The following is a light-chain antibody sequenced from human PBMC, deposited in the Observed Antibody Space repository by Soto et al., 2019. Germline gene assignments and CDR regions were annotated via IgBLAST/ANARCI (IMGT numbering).Light chain of an antibody. CDR3: QQYGSSLP. J-gene: IGKJ5*01. CDR1: QSVSSY. CDR2: DAS. V-gene: IGKV3-20*01. Sequence: EIVLTQSPATLSLSPGERATLSCRASQSVSSYLAWYQQKPGQAPRLLIYDASNRATGIPARFSGSGSGTDFTLTISRLEPEDFAVYYCQQYGSSLPFGQGTRLEIK.